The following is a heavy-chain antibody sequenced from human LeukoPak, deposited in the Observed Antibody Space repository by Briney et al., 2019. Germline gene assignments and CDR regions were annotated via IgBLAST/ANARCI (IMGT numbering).Heavy chain of an antibody. Sequence: PGRSLRLSCAASGFTFSSYAMHWVRQAPGKGLEWVAVISYDGSNKYYADSVKGRFTISRDNSKNTLYLQMNSLRAEDTAVYYCARDAAIFGVVELDYWGQGTLVTVSS. CDR1: GFTFSSYA. V-gene: IGHV3-30-3*01. CDR2: ISYDGSNK. J-gene: IGHJ4*02. D-gene: IGHD3-3*01. CDR3: ARDAAIFGVVELDY.